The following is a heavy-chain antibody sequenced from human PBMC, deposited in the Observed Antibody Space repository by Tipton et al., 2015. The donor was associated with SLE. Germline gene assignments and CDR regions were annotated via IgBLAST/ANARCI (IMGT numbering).Heavy chain of an antibody. CDR2: IYDSGST. J-gene: IGHJ4*02. CDR3: ARRRGSSWYEDHFDY. Sequence: TLSLTCTVSGGSIRGHYWNWIRQPPGKGLEWIGYIYDSGSTNYNPSLRGRVSISVDKSKNQFSLKLTSVTAADTAVYYCARRRGSSWYEDHFDYWGQGTLVTVSS. D-gene: IGHD6-13*01. CDR1: GGSIRGHY. V-gene: IGHV4-59*11.